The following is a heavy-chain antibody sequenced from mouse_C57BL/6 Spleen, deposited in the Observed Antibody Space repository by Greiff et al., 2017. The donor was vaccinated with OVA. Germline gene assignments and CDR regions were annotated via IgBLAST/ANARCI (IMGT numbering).Heavy chain of an antibody. CDR2: IHPNSGST. CDR1: GYTFTSYW. CDR3: ARPGSSSDFDY. Sequence: QVQLQQPGAELVKPGASVKLSCKASGYTFTSYWMPWVKQRPGQGLEWIGMIHPNSGSTNYNEKFKSKATLTVDKSSSTAYMQLSSLTSEDSAVYYCARPGSSSDFDYWGQGTTLTVSS. J-gene: IGHJ2*01. D-gene: IGHD1-1*01. V-gene: IGHV1-64*01.